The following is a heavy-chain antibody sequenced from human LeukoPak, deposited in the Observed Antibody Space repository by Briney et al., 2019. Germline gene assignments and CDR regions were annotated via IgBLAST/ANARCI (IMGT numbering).Heavy chain of an antibody. V-gene: IGHV5-51*01. Sequence: GEALKIFCCGSGYTFTSYWNGWGRQMPGKGVEGGGIIYPDDSDTRYSPSFQGQVTISADKSISTAYLQWSSLKASDTAMYYCARHLSPTAPFDSWGQGTLVTVSS. CDR3: ARHLSPTAPFDS. D-gene: IGHD2-21*02. CDR1: GYTFTSYW. CDR2: IYPDDSDT. J-gene: IGHJ4*02.